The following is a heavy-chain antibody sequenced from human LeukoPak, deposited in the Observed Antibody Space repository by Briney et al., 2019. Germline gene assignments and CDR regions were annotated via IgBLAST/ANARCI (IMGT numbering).Heavy chain of an antibody. CDR3: ARALPAASHTSFDY. Sequence: GGSLRLSCAASGFTVSVNYMSWVRQAPGKGLEWVSIIYSGGSTYYADSVKGGFTISRDISKNTFYLQMNSLRVEDTAVFYCARALPAASHTSFDYWGQGTLVTVSS. CDR1: GFTVSVNY. J-gene: IGHJ4*02. D-gene: IGHD2-2*01. CDR2: IYSGGST. V-gene: IGHV3-66*01.